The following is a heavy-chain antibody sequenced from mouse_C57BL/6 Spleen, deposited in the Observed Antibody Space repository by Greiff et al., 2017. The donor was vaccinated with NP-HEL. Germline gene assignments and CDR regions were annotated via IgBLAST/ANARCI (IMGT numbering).Heavy chain of an antibody. V-gene: IGHV1-55*01. D-gene: IGHD1-1*01. CDR1: GYTFTSYG. J-gene: IGHJ2*01. Sequence: QVQLQQPGAELVKPGASVKMSCKASGYTFTSYGITWVKQRPGQGLEWIGDISPGSGSTNYNEKFKSKATLTVETTSSTAYRQLSSLTSEDSAVYYSARGGPITTVVPDYWGQGTTLTVSS. CDR2: ISPGSGST. CDR3: ARGGPITTVVPDY.